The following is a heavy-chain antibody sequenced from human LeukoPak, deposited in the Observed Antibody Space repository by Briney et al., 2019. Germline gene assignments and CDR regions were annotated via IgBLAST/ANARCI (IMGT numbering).Heavy chain of an antibody. CDR2: INPNSGGT. CDR3: AREGDFWSGSDY. CDR1: GYTFTGYY. V-gene: IGHV1-2*06. J-gene: IGHJ4*02. D-gene: IGHD3-3*01. Sequence: ASVKVSCKASGYTFTGYYMHWVRQAPGQGLEWMGRINPNSGGTNYAQKFQGRVTMTRDTSISTAYMELSGLRSDDTAVYYCAREGDFWSGSDYWGQGTLVTVSS.